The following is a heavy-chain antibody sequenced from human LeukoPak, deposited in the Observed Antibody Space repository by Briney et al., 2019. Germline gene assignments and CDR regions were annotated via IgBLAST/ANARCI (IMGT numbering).Heavy chain of an antibody. J-gene: IGHJ5*02. D-gene: IGHD3-10*01. V-gene: IGHV3-23*01. CDR1: GFTLSSYH. Sequence: GGSLRLSCAAAGFTLSSYHMNWVRQAPGKGLEWVSVISSGGGSTYYADAVKDRFTISRDNSKNTLYLQMNSLRAEDTAVYYCARNYYGSGSRFDPWGQGTLVTVSS. CDR2: ISSGGGST. CDR3: ARNYYGSGSRFDP.